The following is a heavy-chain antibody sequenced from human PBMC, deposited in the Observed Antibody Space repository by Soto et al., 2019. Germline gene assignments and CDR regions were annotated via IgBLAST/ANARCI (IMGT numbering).Heavy chain of an antibody. Sequence: GGSLRLSCAASGFTFSNYWMSWVRQAPGKGLEWVANIKKDETEEYYVDSVKGRFTISRDNAKNSLFLQMNSLRAEDTAVYYCAAYCSSISCTPFHGYSWGQGTLVTVSS. CDR1: GFTFSNYW. CDR3: AAYCSSISCTPFHGYS. J-gene: IGHJ4*02. V-gene: IGHV3-7*03. D-gene: IGHD2-2*01. CDR2: IKKDETEE.